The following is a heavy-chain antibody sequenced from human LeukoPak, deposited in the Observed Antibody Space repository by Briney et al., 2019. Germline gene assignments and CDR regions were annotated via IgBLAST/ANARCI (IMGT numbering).Heavy chain of an antibody. CDR3: TTGAVVVTS. Sequence: PGGSLRLSCAASGFTFSNAWMSWVRQAPGKGLEWVSRIKSKTDGGTTDYAAPVKGRFTISRDDSKNTLYLQMNSLKTEDTAVYYCTTGAVVVTSGGQGTLVTVSS. CDR2: IKSKTDGGTT. J-gene: IGHJ4*02. V-gene: IGHV3-15*01. D-gene: IGHD2-15*01. CDR1: GFTFSNAW.